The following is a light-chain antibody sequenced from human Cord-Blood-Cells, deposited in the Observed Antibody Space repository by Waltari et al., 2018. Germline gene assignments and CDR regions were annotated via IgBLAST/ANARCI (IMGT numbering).Light chain of an antibody. CDR2: GKN. CDR3: NSRDSSGNHLVV. CDR1: SLRSHY. J-gene: IGLJ2*01. Sequence: SSELTQDPAVSVALGQTVRITCQGDSLRSHYARWYQQKPGQAPVLVIYGKNNRPSGIPDRFSGSSSGNTASLTITGAQAEDEADYYCNSRDSSGNHLVVFGGGTKLTVL. V-gene: IGLV3-19*01.